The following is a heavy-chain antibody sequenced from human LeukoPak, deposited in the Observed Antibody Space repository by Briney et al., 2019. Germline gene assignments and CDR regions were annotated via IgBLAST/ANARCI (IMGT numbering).Heavy chain of an antibody. J-gene: IGHJ1*01. Sequence: GGSLRLYCAASGFIFSSYAMSWVRQPPGKGLEWVSSISESGGGTYYADSVKGRFTISRDNSKNTLYLQMSSLRAEDTAVYYCAKEAIRISMVSQHWGQGTLVTVSS. D-gene: IGHD3-3*02. V-gene: IGHV3-23*01. CDR1: GFIFSSYA. CDR3: AKEAIRISMVSQH. CDR2: ISESGGGT.